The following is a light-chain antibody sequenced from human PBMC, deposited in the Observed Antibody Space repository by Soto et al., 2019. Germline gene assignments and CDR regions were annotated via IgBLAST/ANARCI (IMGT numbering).Light chain of an antibody. V-gene: IGKV2-28*01. CDR3: MQARQSPPT. CDR1: QSLLHSNGYNY. J-gene: IGKJ1*01. Sequence: DIVMSQSPLSLPVTPGEPASISCRFSQSLLHSNGYNYLDWYLQKPGQSPQLLIYLGSNRASGVPDRFSGSGSGTDFTLKISRVEAEDVGVYYCMQARQSPPTFGQGTKVEIK. CDR2: LGS.